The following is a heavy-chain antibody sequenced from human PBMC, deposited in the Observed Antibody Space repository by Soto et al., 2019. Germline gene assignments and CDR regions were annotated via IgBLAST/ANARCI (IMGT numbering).Heavy chain of an antibody. V-gene: IGHV1-69*12. D-gene: IGHD4-17*01. CDR2: IILPFGTA. Sequence: QVRLVQAGAEVKKPGSSVKVSCTASGGTFSNYAISWVRQAPGQGLEWMGGIILPFGTANYAQKFQGRVTITADESMTTAYMELSGLRSEDTAVYYCAIGPDYAGYFDYWGQGTLVSVSS. CDR3: AIGPDYAGYFDY. CDR1: GGTFSNYA. J-gene: IGHJ4*02.